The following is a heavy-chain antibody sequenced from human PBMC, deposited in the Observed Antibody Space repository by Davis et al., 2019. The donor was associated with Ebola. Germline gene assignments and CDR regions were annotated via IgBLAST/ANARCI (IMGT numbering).Heavy chain of an antibody. CDR1: GFTFSSYW. Sequence: GESLKISCAASGFTFSSYWMSWVRQAPGKGLEWVANIKQDGSEKYYVDSVKGRFTISRDNAKNSLYLQMNSLRAEDTAVYYCASPYDSSGYYYHYWGQGTLVTVSS. CDR2: IKQDGSEK. V-gene: IGHV3-7*01. CDR3: ASPYDSSGYYYHY. J-gene: IGHJ4*02. D-gene: IGHD3-22*01.